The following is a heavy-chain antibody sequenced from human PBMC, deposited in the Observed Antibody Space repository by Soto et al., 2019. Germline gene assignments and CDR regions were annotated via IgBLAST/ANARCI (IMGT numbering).Heavy chain of an antibody. CDR1: GFTFSSYG. D-gene: IGHD6-19*01. J-gene: IGHJ6*02. Sequence: PGGSLRLSCAASGFTFSSYGMHWVRQAPGKGLEWVAVIWYDGSTKYYADSVKGRFTISRDNSKNTLYLQMNSLRAEDTAVYYCPNDFDPYSSGRYGMDVWGQGTTVTVSS. V-gene: IGHV3-33*06. CDR3: PNDFDPYSSGRYGMDV. CDR2: IWYDGSTK.